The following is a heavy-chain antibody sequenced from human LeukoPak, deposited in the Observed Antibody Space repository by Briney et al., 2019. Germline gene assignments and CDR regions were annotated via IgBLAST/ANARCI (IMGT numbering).Heavy chain of an antibody. Sequence: GGSLRLSCAASGFTFSSYAMSWVRQAPGKGLEWVSAISGSGGSTYYADSVKGRFTTSRDNSKNTLYLQMNSLRAEDTAVYYCARVGIVVVPAALDYWGQGTLVTVSS. CDR3: ARVGIVVVPAALDY. V-gene: IGHV3-23*01. CDR1: GFTFSSYA. CDR2: ISGSGGST. J-gene: IGHJ4*02. D-gene: IGHD2-2*01.